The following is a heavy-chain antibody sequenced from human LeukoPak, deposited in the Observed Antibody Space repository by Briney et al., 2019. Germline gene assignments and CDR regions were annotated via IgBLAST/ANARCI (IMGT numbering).Heavy chain of an antibody. CDR1: GFTFSDYH. V-gene: IGHV3-11*01. CDR2: ISSGGSII. Sequence: PGRSLRLSCAASGFTFSDYHMSWIRQAPGKGLEWVLYISSGGSIIYYADSVKGRFTISRDNAKNSLYLQMNSLRAEDTAVYYCAREGLSNYYDSSGYYLLDFWGQGTLVTVSS. J-gene: IGHJ4*02. CDR3: AREGLSNYYDSSGYYLLDF. D-gene: IGHD3-22*01.